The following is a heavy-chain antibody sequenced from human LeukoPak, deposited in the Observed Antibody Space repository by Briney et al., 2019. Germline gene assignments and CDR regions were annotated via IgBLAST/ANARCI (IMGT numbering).Heavy chain of an antibody. CDR3: ARADRPGTFYAFDI. J-gene: IGHJ3*02. CDR1: GFTFSSYA. Sequence: GGSLRLSCAASGFTFSSYAMHWVRQAPGKGLEWVAVISYDGSNKYYADSVKGRFTISRDNSKNTLYLQMNSLRAEDTAVYYCARADRPGTFYAFDIWGQGTMVTVSS. CDR2: ISYDGSNK. V-gene: IGHV3-30*04.